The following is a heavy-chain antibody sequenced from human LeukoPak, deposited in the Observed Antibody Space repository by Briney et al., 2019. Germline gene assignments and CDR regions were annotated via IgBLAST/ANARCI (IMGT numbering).Heavy chain of an antibody. V-gene: IGHV3-66*02. CDR1: GFTVSGNY. CDR2: IYSGGRT. D-gene: IGHD2-2*01. Sequence: GGSLRLSCAASGFTVSGNYMSGVREAPGEGGEGVSVIYSGGRTYYADSVKGRVTISRDNSKNALYLQMNSLRAEDTAVYYCARGPYRNALSYYYYYGMDVWGQGTTVTVSS. J-gene: IGHJ6*02. CDR3: ARGPYRNALSYYYYYGMDV.